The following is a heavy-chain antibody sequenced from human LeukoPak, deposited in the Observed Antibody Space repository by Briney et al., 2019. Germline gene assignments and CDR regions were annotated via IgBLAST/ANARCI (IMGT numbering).Heavy chain of an antibody. Sequence: GGSLRLSCAASGFTFRSYSMNWVRQAPGKGLEWVSYISSSSSTIYYADSVKGRFTISRDNAKNSLYLQMNSLRAEDTAVYYCARGAGLLHPRPLGIWGQGTMVTVSS. CDR2: ISSSSSTI. D-gene: IGHD6-13*01. CDR1: GFTFRSYS. CDR3: ARGAGLLHPRPLGI. V-gene: IGHV3-48*01. J-gene: IGHJ3*02.